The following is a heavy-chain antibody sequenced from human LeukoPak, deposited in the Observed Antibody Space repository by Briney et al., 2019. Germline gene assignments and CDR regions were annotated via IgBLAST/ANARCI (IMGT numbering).Heavy chain of an antibody. CDR2: IFHNGNT. V-gene: IGHV4-38-2*02. CDR1: GYSISSDYY. Sequence: PSETLSLTCTVSGYSISSDYYWGWIRQPPGKGLEWIGNIFHNGNTYYNPSLKSRVTISVDKSKNQFSLKLSSVTAADTAVYYCARERAVMDVWGQGTTVTVSS. CDR3: ARERAVMDV. J-gene: IGHJ6*02.